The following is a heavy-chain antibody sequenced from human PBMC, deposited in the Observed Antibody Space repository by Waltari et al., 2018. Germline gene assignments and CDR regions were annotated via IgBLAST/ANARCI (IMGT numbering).Heavy chain of an antibody. J-gene: IGHJ4*02. CDR1: EFTFNNYW. CDR3: VRGGGSLDY. D-gene: IGHD3-10*01. CDR2: INSEGSLI. Sequence: EVQLVESGGGLVRPGGSLGLSCAAFEFTFNNYWIPWVRQAPGKGLVWVARINSEGSLISYAASVKGRFTISRDNAKNTLYLQMNSLRAEDTAVYYCVRGGGSLDYWGQGTQVTVSS. V-gene: IGHV3-74*01.